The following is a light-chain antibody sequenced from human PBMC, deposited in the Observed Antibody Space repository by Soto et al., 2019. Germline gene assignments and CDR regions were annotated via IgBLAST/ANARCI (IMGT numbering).Light chain of an antibody. V-gene: IGKV1-33*01. CDR1: QDISNY. Sequence: DIQMTQSPSSLSASVGDRVTITCQASQDISNYLNWYQQKPGKAPKLLIYDASNLETWVTSRFSGSGSGTDFTFTISSLQPEDIATYYCQQYDNLPPLTFGGGTKVEIK. CDR3: QQYDNLPPLT. CDR2: DAS. J-gene: IGKJ4*01.